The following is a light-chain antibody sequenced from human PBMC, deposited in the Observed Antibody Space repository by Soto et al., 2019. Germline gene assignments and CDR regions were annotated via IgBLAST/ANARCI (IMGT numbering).Light chain of an antibody. CDR3: QQYNNWPRT. Sequence: EIVMTQSPATLSVSPGERATLSCRASRSVSSNLAWYQQKPGQAPRLLIYGASTRATGIPARFSGSGSGTEFTLTISSLQSEDFAVYYCQQYNNWPRTFGQGTKVDIX. CDR1: RSVSSN. J-gene: IGKJ1*01. CDR2: GAS. V-gene: IGKV3-15*01.